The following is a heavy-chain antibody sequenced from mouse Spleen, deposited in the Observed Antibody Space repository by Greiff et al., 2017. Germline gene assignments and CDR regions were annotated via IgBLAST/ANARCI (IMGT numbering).Heavy chain of an antibody. CDR3: ARWDDYPWFAY. Sequence: VMLVESGAELVKPGASVKISCKASGYAFSSYWMNWVKQRPGKGLEWIGQIYPGDGDTNYNGKFKGKATLTADKSSSTAYMQLSSLTSEDSAVYFCARWDDYPWFAYWGQGTLVTVSA. V-gene: IGHV1-80*01. J-gene: IGHJ3*01. CDR1: GYAFSSYW. D-gene: IGHD2-4*01. CDR2: IYPGDGDT.